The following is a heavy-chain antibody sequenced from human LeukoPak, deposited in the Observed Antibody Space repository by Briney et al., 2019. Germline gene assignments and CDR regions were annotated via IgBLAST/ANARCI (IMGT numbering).Heavy chain of an antibody. CDR3: AREWGLIAVAGGPGY. V-gene: IGHV3-33*01. CDR1: GFNFSKYG. D-gene: IGHD6-19*01. J-gene: IGHJ4*02. Sequence: GGSLRLFCIATGFNFSKYGMHWVRQAPGKGLEWLAIIWYDGHNKYYADSVKGRFTISRDNSKNTLFLEMTDLRAEDTAVYYCAREWGLIAVAGGPGYWGQGALVTVSS. CDR2: IWYDGHNK.